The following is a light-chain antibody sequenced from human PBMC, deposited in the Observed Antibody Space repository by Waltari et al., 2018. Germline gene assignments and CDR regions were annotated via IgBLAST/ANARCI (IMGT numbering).Light chain of an antibody. CDR3: SVYMGSGIWV. V-gene: IGLV8-61*01. CDR1: SGSLSSTSY. J-gene: IGLJ3*02. Sequence: QTVVTQEPSLSVSPGGTVTLTCALSSGSLSSTSYATWYRQTPGPAPRTLVYKGNSCALGCPERFPGSVVGKKVALTITGAQADEEADYVCSVYMGSGIWVFGGGTKLTVL. CDR2: KGN.